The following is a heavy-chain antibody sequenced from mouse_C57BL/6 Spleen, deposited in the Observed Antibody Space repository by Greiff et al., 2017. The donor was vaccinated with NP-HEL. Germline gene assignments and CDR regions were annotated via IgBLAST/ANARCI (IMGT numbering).Heavy chain of an antibody. D-gene: IGHD1-1*01. V-gene: IGHV1-18*01. CDR3: ARGTHYYYGSNYWYFDV. J-gene: IGHJ1*03. CDR2: INPNNGGT. Sequence: EVQLQQSGPELVKPGASVKIPCKASGYTFTDYNMDWVEQSHGKSLEWIGDINPNNGGTIYNQKFKGKATLTVDKSSSTAYMELRSLTSEDTAVYYCARGTHYYYGSNYWYFDVWGTGTTVTVSS. CDR1: GYTFTDYN.